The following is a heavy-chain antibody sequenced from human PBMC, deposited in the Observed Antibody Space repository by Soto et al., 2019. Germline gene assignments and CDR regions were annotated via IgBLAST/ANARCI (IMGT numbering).Heavy chain of an antibody. Sequence: QVQLVQSGAEVKKPGASVKVSCKASGYTFTSYSMHWVRQAPGQRLEWMGWINAGNGNTKYSQKFQGRVTITRDTSTSTAYMELSSLRSEDTAVYYCARELRNGESLNWFDPWGQGTLVTVST. V-gene: IGHV1-3*01. J-gene: IGHJ5*02. CDR1: GYTFTSYS. D-gene: IGHD4-17*01. CDR3: ARELRNGESLNWFDP. CDR2: INAGNGNT.